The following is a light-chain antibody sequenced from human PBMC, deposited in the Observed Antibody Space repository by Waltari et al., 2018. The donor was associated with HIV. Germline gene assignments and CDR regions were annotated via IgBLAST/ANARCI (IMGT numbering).Light chain of an antibody. J-gene: IGLJ3*02. CDR1: RSNIGTNT. Sequence: QSVLTQPPPASGTPGQSVTISCSGTRSNIGTNTVNWYQIIPGTAPKLLINNDNQRPSGVPDRFSGSRSGTSASLAISGLQSEDEADYYCAAWDDRLDGQGVFGGGTTLTVL. CDR2: NDN. CDR3: AAWDDRLDGQGV. V-gene: IGLV1-44*01.